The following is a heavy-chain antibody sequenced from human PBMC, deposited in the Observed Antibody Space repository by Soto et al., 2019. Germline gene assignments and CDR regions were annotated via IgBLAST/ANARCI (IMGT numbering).Heavy chain of an antibody. CDR3: ARDRLHYYDSTESSVDY. Sequence: VKVSCKASAYTFTSYGISWVRQAPGQGLEWMGWISGYNGNTNYAQILQGRVTMTTDTSTSTAYMELRSLGSDDTAVYYCARDRLHYYDSTESSVDYWGQGTLVTVSS. CDR1: AYTFTSYG. V-gene: IGHV1-18*01. D-gene: IGHD3-22*01. CDR2: ISGYNGNT. J-gene: IGHJ4*02.